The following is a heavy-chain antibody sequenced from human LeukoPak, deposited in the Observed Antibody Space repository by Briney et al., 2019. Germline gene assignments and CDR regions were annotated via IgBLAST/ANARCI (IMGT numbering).Heavy chain of an antibody. D-gene: IGHD2-15*01. CDR3: ARDPGYCSGGSCGQNYYYYGMDV. J-gene: IGHJ6*02. CDR2: ISAYNGNT. Sequence: GASVKVSCKASGYTFTSYGISWMRQAPGQGLEWMGWISAYNGNTNYAQKLQGRVTMTTDTSTSTAYMELRSLRSDDTAVYYCARDPGYCSGGSCGQNYYYYGMDVWGQGTTVTVSS. V-gene: IGHV1-18*01. CDR1: GYTFTSYG.